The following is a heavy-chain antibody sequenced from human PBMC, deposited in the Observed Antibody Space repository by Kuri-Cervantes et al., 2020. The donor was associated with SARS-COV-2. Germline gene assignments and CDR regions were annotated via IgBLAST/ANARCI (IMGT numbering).Heavy chain of an antibody. D-gene: IGHD3-10*01. CDR2: ISYDGSNK. CDR1: GFTFSSYS. Sequence: GESLKISCAASGFTFSSYSMNWVRQAPGKGLEWVAVISYDGSNKYYADSVKGRFTISRDNSKNTLYLQMNSLRAEDTAVYYCAKDKRRYYGSGSPGYWGQGTLVTVSS. V-gene: IGHV3-30*18. J-gene: IGHJ4*02. CDR3: AKDKRRYYGSGSPGY.